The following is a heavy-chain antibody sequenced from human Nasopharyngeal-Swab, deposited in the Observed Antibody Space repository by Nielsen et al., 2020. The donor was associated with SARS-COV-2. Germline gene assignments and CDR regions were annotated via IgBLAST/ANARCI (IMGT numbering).Heavy chain of an antibody. Sequence: WIRQPPGKGLEWVSYISSSGSTIYYADSVKGRFTISRDNAKNSLYLQMNSLRAEDTAVYYCARDMAAPHYDFWSGLPKGGMDVWGQGTTVTVSS. D-gene: IGHD3-3*01. J-gene: IGHJ6*02. CDR3: ARDMAAPHYDFWSGLPKGGMDV. V-gene: IGHV3-11*01. CDR2: ISSSGSTI.